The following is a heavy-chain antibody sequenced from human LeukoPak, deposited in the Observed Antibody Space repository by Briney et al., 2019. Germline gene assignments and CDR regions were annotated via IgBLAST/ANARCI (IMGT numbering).Heavy chain of an antibody. CDR1: GGSISSTSYY. CDR2: IYYSGNT. CDR3: AREREYSSSWAQDY. Sequence: PSETLSLTCTVSGGSISSTSYYWGWIRQTPGKGLEWIGSIYYSGNTYYNPSLKSRVTISVDTSKNQFSLKLSSVTAADTAVYYCAREREYSSSWAQDYWGQGTLVTVSS. V-gene: IGHV4-39*07. D-gene: IGHD6-13*01. J-gene: IGHJ4*02.